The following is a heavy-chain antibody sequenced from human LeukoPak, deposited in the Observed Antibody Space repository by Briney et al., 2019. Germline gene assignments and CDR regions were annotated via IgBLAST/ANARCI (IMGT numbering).Heavy chain of an antibody. J-gene: IGHJ4*02. Sequence: SVKVSCKASGGTFSSYAISWVRQAPGQGLEWMGRIIPILGIANYAQKFQGRVTITADKSTSTAYVELSSLRSEDTAVYYCASGDSSGWYGYWGQGTLVTVSS. CDR2: IIPILGIA. CDR1: GGTFSSYA. V-gene: IGHV1-69*04. CDR3: ASGDSSGWYGY. D-gene: IGHD6-19*01.